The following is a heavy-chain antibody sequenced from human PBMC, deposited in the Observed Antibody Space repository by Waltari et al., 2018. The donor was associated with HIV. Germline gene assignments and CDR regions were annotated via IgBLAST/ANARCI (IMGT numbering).Heavy chain of an antibody. Sequence: QVQLVQSGAEVKKPGSSVKVSCKASGGTFSSYAISWVRQAQGHGLEWMGRIIPIFGTENYAQKFQGRVTITADESTSTAYMELSSLRSEDTAVYYCASGDSSSWSGLYYYGMDVWGQGTTVTVSS. V-gene: IGHV1-69*15. D-gene: IGHD6-13*01. CDR3: ASGDSSSWSGLYYYGMDV. CDR2: IIPIFGTE. CDR1: GGTFSSYA. J-gene: IGHJ6*02.